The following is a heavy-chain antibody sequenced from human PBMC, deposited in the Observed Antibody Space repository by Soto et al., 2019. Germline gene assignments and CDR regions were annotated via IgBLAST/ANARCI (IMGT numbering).Heavy chain of an antibody. CDR3: ARVGSRDAYNYVLDY. CDR2: ILPLSGTP. CDR1: GGIHSSLT. J-gene: IGHJ4*02. Sequence: SVKVSCKASGGIHSSLTFSWVRQAPGQGLEWMGGILPLSGTPKYAQKFQGRLTITADEYRATTYMELSSLTSEDTAIYYRARVGSRDAYNYVLDYWGQGTLVTVSS. V-gene: IGHV1-69*13. D-gene: IGHD1-1*01.